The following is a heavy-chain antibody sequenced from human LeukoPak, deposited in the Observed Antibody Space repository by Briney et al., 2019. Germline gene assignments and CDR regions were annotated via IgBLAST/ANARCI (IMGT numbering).Heavy chain of an antibody. CDR3: ARADGGKSFDY. CDR2: IGTAGDT. V-gene: IGHV3-13*04. Sequence: SGGSLRLSCAASGFTFSSYDMHWVRQATGKGLEWVSAIGTAGDTYYPGSVKGRFTISRENAKNSLYLQMNSLRAGDTAVYYCARADGGKSFDYWGQGTLVTVSS. CDR1: GFTFSSYD. J-gene: IGHJ4*02.